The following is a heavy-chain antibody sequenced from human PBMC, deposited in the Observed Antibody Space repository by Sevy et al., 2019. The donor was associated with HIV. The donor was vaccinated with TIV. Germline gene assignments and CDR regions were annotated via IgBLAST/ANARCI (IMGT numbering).Heavy chain of an antibody. Sequence: EGSLRLSCTASGFVFSSYAMHWVHQAPGKALEWVAFIPYDGSNKNYADSVKGRFTLSRDNSKNTLYLQMNSLGAEDTAVYYCARPRFSDWLSSAAFDIWGQGTMVTVSS. D-gene: IGHD3-3*01. J-gene: IGHJ3*02. CDR1: GFVFSSYA. CDR2: IPYDGSNK. V-gene: IGHV3-30*04. CDR3: ARPRFSDWLSSAAFDI.